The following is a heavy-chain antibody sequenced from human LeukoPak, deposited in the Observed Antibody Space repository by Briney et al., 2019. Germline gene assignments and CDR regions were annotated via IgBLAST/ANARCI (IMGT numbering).Heavy chain of an antibody. CDR2: INPKRGVT. D-gene: IGHD4-17*01. V-gene: IGHV1-2*02. CDR3: ARERNYGDYGNAFDV. Sequence: ASVKVSCKASGYTFTDYYVHWMRQAPRQGLEWMGWINPKRGVTTYAQKLQGRVTMTRDTSITTAYMELTRLRSDDTTIYYCARERNYGDYGNAFDVWGQGTKVTVSS. CDR1: GYTFTDYY. J-gene: IGHJ3*01.